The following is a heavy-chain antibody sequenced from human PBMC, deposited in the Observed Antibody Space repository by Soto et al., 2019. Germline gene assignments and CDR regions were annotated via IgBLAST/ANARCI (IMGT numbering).Heavy chain of an antibody. CDR1: GFTFSSYA. Sequence: EVPLLESGGGLVQPGGSLSLSCAASGFTFSSYAMSWVRQAPGKGLEWVSAISGSGGSTYYADCVKGRFTISRDNSKNTLYLQMNSLRAEDTAVYYCAKDGGPFSRGFRYWGQGTLVTVSS. D-gene: IGHD3-16*01. CDR2: ISGSGGST. CDR3: AKDGGPFSRGFRY. J-gene: IGHJ4*02. V-gene: IGHV3-23*01.